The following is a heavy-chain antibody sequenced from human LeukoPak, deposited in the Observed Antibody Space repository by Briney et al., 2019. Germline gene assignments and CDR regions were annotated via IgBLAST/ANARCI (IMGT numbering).Heavy chain of an antibody. CDR1: GFTFRDYY. Sequence: GGTLRLSCTASGFTFRDYYVTWIRQAPGKGLEWVSYICSTGSSTAYADPVKGRFAIFRNNAKHFLYLKMNGLRVEDTAVYYCARVYYASWSGQPLSQHWLDPWGQGTLVTVSS. J-gene: IGHJ5*02. CDR2: ICSTGSST. CDR3: ARVYYASWSGQPLSQHWLDP. D-gene: IGHD3-3*01. V-gene: IGHV3-11*04.